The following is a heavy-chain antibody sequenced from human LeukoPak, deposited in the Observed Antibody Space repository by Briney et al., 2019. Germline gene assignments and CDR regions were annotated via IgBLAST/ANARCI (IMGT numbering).Heavy chain of an antibody. CDR1: GFTFSSYA. J-gene: IGHJ4*02. Sequence: PGGSLRLSCAASGFTFSSYAMHWVRQAPGKGLEWVAVISYDGSNKYYADSVKGRFTISRDNSKNTLYQQMNSLRADDTAVYYCAKDRIAYRGYAHDYWGQGTLVTVSS. CDR2: ISYDGSNK. V-gene: IGHV3-30*04. CDR3: AKDRIAYRGYAHDY. D-gene: IGHD5-12*01.